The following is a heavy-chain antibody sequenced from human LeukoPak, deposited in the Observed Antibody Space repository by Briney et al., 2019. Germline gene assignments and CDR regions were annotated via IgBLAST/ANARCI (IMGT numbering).Heavy chain of an antibody. J-gene: IGHJ4*02. D-gene: IGHD3-22*01. CDR2: ISNDGGGT. Sequence: GGSLRLSCAASGFIFNNYGLVWVRQAPGKGLEWVSAISNDGGGTTYADFVKGRFTISRDNSKNTVFLQMNSLRAEDTALYYCAKGSSGYFLDVWGQGTLVTVPS. CDR3: AKGSSGYFLDV. V-gene: IGHV3-23*01. CDR1: GFIFNNYG.